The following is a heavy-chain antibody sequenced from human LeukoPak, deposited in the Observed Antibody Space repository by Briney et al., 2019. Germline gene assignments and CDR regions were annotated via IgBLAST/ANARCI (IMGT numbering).Heavy chain of an antibody. J-gene: IGHJ4*02. D-gene: IGHD3-22*01. CDR2: ISGSGSYT. CDR1: GFTFRSHS. Sequence: GGSLRLSCAASGFTFRSHSMNWVRQAPGKGLEWVSAISGSGSYTDYADSVKGRFTISKDNSENTLYMRMSSLRAEDTAVYYCAKRRYDSSGHFDSWGQGTLVTVSS. CDR3: AKRRYDSSGHFDS. V-gene: IGHV3-23*01.